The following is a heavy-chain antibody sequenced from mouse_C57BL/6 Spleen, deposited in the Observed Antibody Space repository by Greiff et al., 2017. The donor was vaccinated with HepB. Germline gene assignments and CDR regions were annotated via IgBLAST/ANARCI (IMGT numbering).Heavy chain of an antibody. D-gene: IGHD2-1*01. CDR3: ARWAGNYYWYFDV. Sequence: QVQLKQSGAELAKPGASVKLSCKASGYTFTSYWMHWVKQRPGQGLEWIGYINPSSGYTKYNQKFKDKATLTADKSSSTAYMQLSSLTYEDSAVYYCARWAGNYYWYFDVWGTGTTVTVSS. J-gene: IGHJ1*03. CDR1: GYTFTSYW. V-gene: IGHV1-7*01. CDR2: INPSSGYT.